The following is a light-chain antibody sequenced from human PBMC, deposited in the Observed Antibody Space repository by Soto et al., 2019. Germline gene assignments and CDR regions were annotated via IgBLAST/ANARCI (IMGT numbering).Light chain of an antibody. CDR1: QSINRW. V-gene: IGKV1-5*01. Sequence: QMTECPSTLAAAIGGTVTNTCLASQSINRWLAWYQQKPGEAPKLLIYDASSLESGVPSRFSGTESGTEFTLTISSLQTDDFGTYYCQQYNSHPWTFGQGTKVDIK. CDR3: QQYNSHPWT. CDR2: DAS. J-gene: IGKJ1*01.